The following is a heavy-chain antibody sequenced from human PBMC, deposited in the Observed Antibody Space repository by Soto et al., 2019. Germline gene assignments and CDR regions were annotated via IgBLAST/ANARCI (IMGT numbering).Heavy chain of an antibody. D-gene: IGHD5-12*01. CDR1: GGSLTGYY. CDR2: VKDGGST. J-gene: IGHJ4*02. CDR3: ARGQEGIVATH. Sequence: QVQLQQWGAGLLKPSETLSLTCTVNGGSLTGYYWSWIRQPPGKGLEWIGEVKDGGSTNYSPSLRGQVSISVDTSKNHFPLRLNSVSAADRAVCFCARGQEGIVATHWDQGALVTVSS. V-gene: IGHV4-34*01.